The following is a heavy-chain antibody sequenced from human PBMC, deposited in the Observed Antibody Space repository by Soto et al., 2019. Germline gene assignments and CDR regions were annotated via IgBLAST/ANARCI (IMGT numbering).Heavy chain of an antibody. J-gene: IGHJ4*02. Sequence: SETLSLTCAVSGGSISSGGYSWSWIRQPPGKGLEWIGYIYHSGSTYYNPSLKSRVTISVDRSKNQFSLKLSSVTAADTAVYYCARAGGGYSYGYVDYWGQGTLVTVYS. CDR1: GGSISSGGYS. CDR2: IYHSGST. V-gene: IGHV4-30-2*01. CDR3: ARAGGGYSYGYVDY. D-gene: IGHD5-18*01.